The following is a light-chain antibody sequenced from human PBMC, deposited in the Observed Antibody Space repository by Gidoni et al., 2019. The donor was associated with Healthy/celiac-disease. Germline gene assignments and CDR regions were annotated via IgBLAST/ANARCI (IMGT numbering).Light chain of an antibody. J-gene: IGLJ2*01. CDR3: CSYAGSYTLSVV. CDR2: DVS. CDR1: SSDVGGYNY. Sequence: QSALTQPRSVYGSPGQAVTISCTGTSSDVGGYNYVSWYQQHPGKAPKLMIYDVSKRPSGVPDRFSGSKSGNTASLTISGLQAEDEADYYCCSYAGSYTLSVVFGGGTKLTVL. V-gene: IGLV2-11*01.